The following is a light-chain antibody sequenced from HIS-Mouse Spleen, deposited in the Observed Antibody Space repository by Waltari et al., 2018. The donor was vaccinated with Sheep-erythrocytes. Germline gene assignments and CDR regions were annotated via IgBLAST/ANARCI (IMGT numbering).Light chain of an antibody. J-gene: IGLJ1*01. V-gene: IGLV3-10*01. CDR1: GLPKTY. CDR3: YSTDSSGNHYV. Sequence: SYELTQPPSVSVSPGQTARITCSGAGLPKTYAYWYQQKSGQAPVMVIYAGSKRPPGVPERFSGSSSGTMATLTISGAQVEDEADYYCYSTDSSGNHYVFGTGTKVTVL. CDR2: AGS.